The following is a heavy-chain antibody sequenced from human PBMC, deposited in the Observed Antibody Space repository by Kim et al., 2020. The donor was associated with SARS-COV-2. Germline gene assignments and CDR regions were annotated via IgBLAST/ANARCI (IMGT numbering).Heavy chain of an antibody. CDR2: ITPNSGGT. J-gene: IGHJ3*02. V-gene: IGHV1-2*05. Sequence: ASVKVSCKASGYTFTNYYIHWVRQAPGQGLEWMGRITPNSGGTNYAQKFQGRFTMTRDTSISTDYMELSRLTSDDTVIYFCARGSDGLWYNFEADAFGIWGQGTMVAIS. CDR1: GYTFTNYY. D-gene: IGHD1-20*01. CDR3: ARGSDGLWYNFEADAFGI.